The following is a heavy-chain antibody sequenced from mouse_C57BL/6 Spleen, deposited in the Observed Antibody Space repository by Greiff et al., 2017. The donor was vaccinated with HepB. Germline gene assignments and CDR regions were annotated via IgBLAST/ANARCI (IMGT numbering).Heavy chain of an antibody. V-gene: IGHV1-82*01. CDR3: ARKVTVGGAMDY. CDR2: IYPGDGDT. CDR1: GYAFSSSW. D-gene: IGHD1-1*01. J-gene: IGHJ4*01. Sequence: QVQLKESGPELVKPGASVKISCKASGYAFSSSWMNWVKQRPGKGLEWIGRIYPGDGDTNYNGKFKGKATLTADKSSSTAYMQLSSLTSEDSAVYFCARKVTVGGAMDYWGQGTSVTVSS.